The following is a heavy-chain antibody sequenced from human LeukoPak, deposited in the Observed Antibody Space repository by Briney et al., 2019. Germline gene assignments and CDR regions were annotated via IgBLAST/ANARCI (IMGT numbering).Heavy chain of an antibody. V-gene: IGHV4-39*07. D-gene: IGHD7-27*01. Sequence: SETLSLTCTVSGGSISSSSYYWGWIRQPPGKGLEWIGSIYYSGSTYYNPSLKSRVTISVDTSKNQFSLKLSSVTAADTAVYYCARDLILGDYWGQGTLVTVSS. J-gene: IGHJ4*02. CDR1: GGSISSSSYY. CDR3: ARDLILGDY. CDR2: IYYSGST.